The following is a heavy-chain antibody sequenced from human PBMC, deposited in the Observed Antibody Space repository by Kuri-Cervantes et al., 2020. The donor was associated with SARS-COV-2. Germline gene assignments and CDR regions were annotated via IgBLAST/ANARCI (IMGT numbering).Heavy chain of an antibody. D-gene: IGHD4-23*01. CDR1: GFTFSSYG. J-gene: IGHJ3*02. Sequence: GGSLRLSCAASGFTFSSYGMHWVRQAPGKGLEWVAFIRYDGSNKYYADSVKGRFTISRDNSKNTLYLQMNSLRAEDTAVYYCAKGGPVEREDAFDIWGQGTMVTVSS. CDR3: AKGGPVEREDAFDI. CDR2: IRYDGSNK. V-gene: IGHV3-30*02.